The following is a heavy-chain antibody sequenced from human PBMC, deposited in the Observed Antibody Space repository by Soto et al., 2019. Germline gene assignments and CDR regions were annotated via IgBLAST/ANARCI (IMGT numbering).Heavy chain of an antibody. CDR1: GGTFSSYA. D-gene: IGHD6-13*01. CDR2: IIPIFGTA. J-gene: IGHJ4*02. V-gene: IGHV1-69*01. CDR3: ASQEQPQYYFDY. Sequence: QVPLVQSGAEVKKPGSSVKVSCKASGGTFSSYAISWVRQAPGQGLEWMGGIIPIFGTANYAQKFQGRVTITADESTSTGYMELSSLRSDDTAVYYCASQEQPQYYFDYWGQGTLVTVSS.